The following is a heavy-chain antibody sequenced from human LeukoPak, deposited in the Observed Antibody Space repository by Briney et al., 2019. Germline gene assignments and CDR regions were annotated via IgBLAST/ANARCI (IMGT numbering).Heavy chain of an antibody. J-gene: IGHJ6*02. CDR2: ISYDGSNK. V-gene: IGHV3-30*18. Sequence: PGGSLRLSCAASGFTFSSYGIHWVRQAPGKGLEWVAVISYDGSNKYYVDSVKGRFTISRDNSKNTLYLHMNSLRAEDTAVYYCAKRGPSDYFYGMDVWGQGTTVTVSS. D-gene: IGHD2-2*01. CDR1: GFTFSSYG. CDR3: AKRGPSDYFYGMDV.